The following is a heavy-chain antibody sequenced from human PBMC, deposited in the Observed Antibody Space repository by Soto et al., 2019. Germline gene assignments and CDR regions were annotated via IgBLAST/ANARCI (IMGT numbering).Heavy chain of an antibody. CDR3: AKTQTYYYGSGTHI. V-gene: IGHV1-58*01. CDR2: IVAIIGIA. J-gene: IGHJ4*02. CDR1: GFTFTSST. D-gene: IGHD3-10*01. Sequence: SVKVSCKASGFTFTSSTLQWVRQARGQGLEWMGWIVAIIGIANYAQKFQGRVTITADKSTSTAYMELSSLRSEDTAVYYCAKTQTYYYGSGTHIWGQGTLVTVSS.